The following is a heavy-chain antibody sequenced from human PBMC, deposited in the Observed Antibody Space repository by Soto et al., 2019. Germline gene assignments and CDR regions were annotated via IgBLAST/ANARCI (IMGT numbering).Heavy chain of an antibody. CDR1: GGTFSSYA. V-gene: IGHV1-69*06. CDR3: ERRTTVTDAFDI. J-gene: IGHJ3*02. CDR2: IIPIFGTA. D-gene: IGHD4-17*01. Sequence: QVQLVQSGAEVKKPGSSVKVSCKASGGTFSSYAISWVRQAPGQGLEWMGGIIPIFGTANYAQKFQGRVTITADKSTSTACMELSSLRCEDTAVYYCERRTTVTDAFDIWGQGTMVIVSS.